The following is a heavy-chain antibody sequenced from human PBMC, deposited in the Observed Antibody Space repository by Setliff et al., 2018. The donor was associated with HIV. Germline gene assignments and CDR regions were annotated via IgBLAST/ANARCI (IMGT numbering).Heavy chain of an antibody. CDR2: LYPGDSDT. CDR3: ARAPNSPYYSNIWYADY. J-gene: IGHJ4*02. CDR1: GYSFTTYW. V-gene: IGHV5-51*01. D-gene: IGHD4-4*01. Sequence: HGESLKISCKTSGYSFTTYWIGWVRQMPGKGLEWMAILYPGDSDTRYSPSFQSQVTISADKSTGTAYLEWRSLTASDTAMYFCARAPNSPYYSNIWYADYWGQGTLVTVSS.